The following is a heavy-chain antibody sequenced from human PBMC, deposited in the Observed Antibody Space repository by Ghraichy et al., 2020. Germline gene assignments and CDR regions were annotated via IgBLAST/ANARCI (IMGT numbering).Heavy chain of an antibody. V-gene: IGHV3-43*02. CDR1: GFTFDDYA. D-gene: IGHD3-16*01. CDR2: ISGDGSDK. Sequence: GGSLRLSCAASGFTFDDYAMHWVRQVPGKGLQWFSLISGDGSDKYYPDSVRGRFIISRDNTKNSLYLQMNSLRSEDSARYYFVRAKLARGGGFDYWGRGTLVTVSS. J-gene: IGHJ4*02. CDR3: VRAKLARGGGFDY.